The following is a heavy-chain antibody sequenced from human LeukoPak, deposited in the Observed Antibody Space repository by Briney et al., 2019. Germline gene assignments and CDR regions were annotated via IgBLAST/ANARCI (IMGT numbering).Heavy chain of an antibody. Sequence: PGGSLRLSCAASGFTFSSYWMSWVRQAPGKGLERVANIKQDGSEKYYVDSVKGRFTISRDNAKNSLYLQMNSLRAEDTAVYYCARSVDTAMAYYYYMDVWGKGTTVTVSS. V-gene: IGHV3-7*01. CDR1: GFTFSSYW. D-gene: IGHD5-18*01. CDR2: IKQDGSEK. J-gene: IGHJ6*03. CDR3: ARSVDTAMAYYYYMDV.